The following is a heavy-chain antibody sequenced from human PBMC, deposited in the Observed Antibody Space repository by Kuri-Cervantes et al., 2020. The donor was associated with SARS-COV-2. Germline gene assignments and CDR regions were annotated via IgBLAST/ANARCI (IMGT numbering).Heavy chain of an antibody. Sequence: SETLSLTCTVSGGSISSGGYYWSWIRQHPGKGLEWIGYIYYSGSTYYNPSLKSRVTISVGTSKNQFSLKLSSVTAADTAVYYCARCGSEEEYYFDYWGQGTLVTVSS. CDR1: GGSISSGGYY. V-gene: IGHV4-31*03. D-gene: IGHD5-12*01. J-gene: IGHJ4*02. CDR2: IYYSGST. CDR3: ARCGSEEEYYFDY.